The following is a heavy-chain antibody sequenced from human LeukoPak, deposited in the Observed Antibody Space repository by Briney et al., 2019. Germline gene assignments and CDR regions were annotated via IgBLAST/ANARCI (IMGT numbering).Heavy chain of an antibody. V-gene: IGHV3-23*01. CDR2: ISGSGGST. J-gene: IGHJ4*02. CDR3: ASYDSSGYYPDY. CDR1: GFTFSSYA. Sequence: GGSLRLSCAASGFTFSSYAMSWVRQAPGKGLEWVSAISGSGGSTYYADSVKGRFTISRDNSKNTLYPQMNSLRAEDTAVYYCASYDSSGYYPDYWGQGTLVTVSS. D-gene: IGHD3-22*01.